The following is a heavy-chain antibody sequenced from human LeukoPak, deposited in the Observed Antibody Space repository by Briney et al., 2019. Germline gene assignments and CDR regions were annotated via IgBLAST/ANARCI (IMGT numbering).Heavy chain of an antibody. CDR1: GYTFPSYG. CDR3: ARDPGVSGGPYYFDY. D-gene: IGHD4-23*01. V-gene: IGHV1-18*01. Sequence: GASVKVCCKASGYTFPSYGISWVRQAPGQGLEWMGWISAYNGNTKYAQKLQGRVTMTTDTSTSTAYMELRSLRSDDTAVFYCARDPGVSGGPYYFDYWGQGTLVTVSS. J-gene: IGHJ4*02. CDR2: ISAYNGNT.